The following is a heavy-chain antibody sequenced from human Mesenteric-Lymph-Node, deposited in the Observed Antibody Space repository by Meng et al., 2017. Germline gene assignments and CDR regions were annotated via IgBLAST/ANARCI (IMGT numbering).Heavy chain of an antibody. Sequence: GGSLRLSCAASGFTFSNYAMSWVRQAPGKGLEWVSVISGSGGSTYYADSVKGRFTISRDNSKNTLYLQMNSLRAEDTAVYYCTRDGSGHIYYYESSAPAVWGQGTLVTVSS. CDR1: GFTFSNYA. V-gene: IGHV3-23*01. D-gene: IGHD3-22*01. CDR2: ISGSGGST. J-gene: IGHJ4*02. CDR3: TRDGSGHIYYYESSAPAV.